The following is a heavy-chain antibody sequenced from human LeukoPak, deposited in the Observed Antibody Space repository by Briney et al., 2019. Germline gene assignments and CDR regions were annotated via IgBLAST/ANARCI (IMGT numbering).Heavy chain of an antibody. CDR3: AKGYCSSTSSYPFDY. CDR2: ISWNSGSI. V-gene: IGHV3-9*03. Sequence: GGSLRLSCAASGFTFDDYATHWVRQAPGKGLEWVSGISWNSGSIGYADSVKGRFTISRDNAKNSLYLQMNSLRAEDMALYYCAKGYCSSTSSYPFDYWGQGTLVTVSS. CDR1: GFTFDDYA. D-gene: IGHD2-2*01. J-gene: IGHJ4*02.